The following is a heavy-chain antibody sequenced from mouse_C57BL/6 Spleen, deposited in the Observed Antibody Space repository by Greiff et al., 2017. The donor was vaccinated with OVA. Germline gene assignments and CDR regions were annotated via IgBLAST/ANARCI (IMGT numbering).Heavy chain of an antibody. Sequence: QVQLKESGAELVRPGSSVKLSCKASGYTFTSYWMHWVKQRPIQGLEWIGNIDPSDSETHYNQKFKDKATLTVDKSSSTAYMQLSSLTSEDSAVYYCARPGRNDYFDYWGQGTTLTVSS. CDR1: GYTFTSYW. J-gene: IGHJ2*01. CDR2: IDPSDSET. V-gene: IGHV1-52*01. D-gene: IGHD2-1*01. CDR3: ARPGRNDYFDY.